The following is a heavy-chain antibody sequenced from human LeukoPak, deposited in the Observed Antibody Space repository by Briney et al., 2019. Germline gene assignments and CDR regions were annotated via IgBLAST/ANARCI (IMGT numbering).Heavy chain of an antibody. CDR2: INWNGGST. CDR1: GFTFDDYG. CDR3: ARDRYYDSSGYYGPFDY. V-gene: IGHV3-20*04. Sequence: GGSLRLSCAASGFTFDDYGMSGVRQAPGKGLEWVSGINWNGGSTGHADSVKGRFTISRDNAKNSLYLQMNSLRAEDTALYYCARDRYYDSSGYYGPFDYWGQGTLVTVSS. D-gene: IGHD3-22*01. J-gene: IGHJ4*02.